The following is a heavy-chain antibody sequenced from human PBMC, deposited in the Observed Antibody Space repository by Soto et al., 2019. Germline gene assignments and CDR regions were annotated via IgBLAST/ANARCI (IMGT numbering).Heavy chain of an antibody. D-gene: IGHD1-1*01. J-gene: IGHJ6*03. CDR2: ISAYNGNT. Sequence: ASVKVPCKASGYTFTSYGISWVRQAPGQGLEWMGWISAYNGNTNYAQKLQGRVTMTTDTSTSTAYMELRSLRPDDTAVYYCARGMEGDYYYYYYMDVWGRGTTVTVSS. CDR1: GYTFTSYG. CDR3: ARGMEGDYYYYYYMDV. V-gene: IGHV1-18*01.